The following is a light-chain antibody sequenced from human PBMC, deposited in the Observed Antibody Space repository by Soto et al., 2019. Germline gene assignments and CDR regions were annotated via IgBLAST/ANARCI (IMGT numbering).Light chain of an antibody. Sequence: IQMTQSPSSMSASVGDRVTITCRASQDIGNDLGWYQQKPGKAPRLLISTASTLESGVPARFSGSGSGTHFILTISSLQPEVFATYFCLQDYNYPRTFGQGTQVEI. CDR3: LQDYNYPRT. J-gene: IGKJ1*01. CDR2: TAS. V-gene: IGKV1-6*01. CDR1: QDIGND.